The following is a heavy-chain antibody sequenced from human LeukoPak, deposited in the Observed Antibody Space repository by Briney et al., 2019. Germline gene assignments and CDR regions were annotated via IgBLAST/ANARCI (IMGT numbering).Heavy chain of an antibody. Sequence: GGSLRLSCAASGFTFSSYAMHWVRQAPGKGLEYVSAISSNGGSTYYANSVKGRFTISRDNSKNTLYLQMGSLRAEDMAVYYCARGGPHYYYYYYMDVWGKGTTVTVSS. CDR2: ISSNGGST. V-gene: IGHV3-64*01. CDR1: GFTFSSYA. CDR3: ARGGPHYYYYYYMDV. J-gene: IGHJ6*03.